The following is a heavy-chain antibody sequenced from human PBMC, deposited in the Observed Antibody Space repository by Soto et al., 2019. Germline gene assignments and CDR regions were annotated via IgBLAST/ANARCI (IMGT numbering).Heavy chain of an antibody. CDR1: GYSFTSYW. J-gene: IGHJ6*02. Sequence: PGESLKISCKGSGYSFTSYWIGWVRQMPGKGLEWMGIIYPGDSDTRYSPSFQGQVTISADKSISTAYLQWSSLKASDTAMYYCARCMYYYGSGSYYTYYYGMDVWGQGTKVTVSS. CDR2: IYPGDSDT. CDR3: ARCMYYYGSGSYYTYYYGMDV. V-gene: IGHV5-51*01. D-gene: IGHD3-10*01.